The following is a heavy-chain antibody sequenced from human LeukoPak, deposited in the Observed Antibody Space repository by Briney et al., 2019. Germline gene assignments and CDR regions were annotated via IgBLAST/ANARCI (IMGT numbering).Heavy chain of an antibody. CDR3: ARGSYYHYYYGMDV. D-gene: IGHD3-10*01. Sequence: SETLSLTCTVSGGSISSYYWSWIRQPAGKGREWIGRIYTSGSTNYNPSLKSRVTMSVDTSKNQFSLKLSSVTAADTAVYYCARGSYYHYYYGMDVWGQGTTVTVSS. CDR2: IYTSGST. V-gene: IGHV4-4*07. J-gene: IGHJ6*02. CDR1: GGSISSYY.